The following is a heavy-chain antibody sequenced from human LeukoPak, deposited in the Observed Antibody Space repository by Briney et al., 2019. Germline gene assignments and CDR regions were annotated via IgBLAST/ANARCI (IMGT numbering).Heavy chain of an antibody. V-gene: IGHV3-33*01. J-gene: IGHJ4*02. Sequence: PGGSLRLSCTTSGFTLSSYGMHWVRQAPGKGLEWVAVIWNDGSNEYYADSVKGRFTISRDNSKDTLYLQMNSLRAEDTAVYYCARYYYDSSGYFPFDYWGQGTLVTVSS. CDR3: ARYYYDSSGYFPFDY. CDR2: IWNDGSNE. CDR1: GFTLSSYG. D-gene: IGHD3-22*01.